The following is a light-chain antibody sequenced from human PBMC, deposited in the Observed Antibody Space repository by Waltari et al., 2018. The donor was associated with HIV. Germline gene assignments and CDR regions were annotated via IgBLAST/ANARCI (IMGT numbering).Light chain of an antibody. V-gene: IGLV1-51*01. CDR3: GTCDSRRGALV. J-gene: IGLJ2*01. Sequence: QSVLTQPPSVSAAPGQKVTISCSGSTSNIGNNYVSWYQQLPGTAPKLLIYENKQRPSGVPSRFPGSKSGTAVALGITGLQTGDEADYYCGTCDSRRGALVFGGGTKLTVL. CDR2: ENK. CDR1: TSNIGNNY.